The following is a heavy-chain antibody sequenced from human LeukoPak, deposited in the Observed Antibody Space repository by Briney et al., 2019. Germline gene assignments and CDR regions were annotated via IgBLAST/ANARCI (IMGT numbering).Heavy chain of an antibody. CDR2: IWYDGSNK. CDR3: AKESGRGVVDY. Sequence: GGSLRLSCAASGFTFSSYGMHWARQAPGKGLEWVAVIWYDGSNKYYADSVKGRFTISRDNSKNTLYLQTNSLRAEDTAVYYCAKESGRGVVDYWGQGTLVTVSS. D-gene: IGHD3-10*01. CDR1: GFTFSSYG. J-gene: IGHJ4*02. V-gene: IGHV3-33*06.